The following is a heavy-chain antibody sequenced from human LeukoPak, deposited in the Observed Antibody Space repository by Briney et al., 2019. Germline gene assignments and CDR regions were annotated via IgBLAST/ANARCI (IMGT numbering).Heavy chain of an antibody. D-gene: IGHD1-20*01. V-gene: IGHV1-18*01. CDR2: ISAYNGNT. J-gene: IGHJ6*03. CDR1: GYTFTSYG. Sequence: GASVKVSCKASGYTFTSYGISWVRQAPGQGLEWMGWISAYNGNTNYAQKPQGRVTMTTDTSTSTAYMELRSLRSDDTAVYYCARVAVTRTYYYYMDVWGKGTTVTVSS. CDR3: ARVAVTRTYYYYMDV.